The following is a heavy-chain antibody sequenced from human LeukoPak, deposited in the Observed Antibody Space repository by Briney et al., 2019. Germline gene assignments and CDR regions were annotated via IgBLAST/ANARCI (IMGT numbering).Heavy chain of an antibody. Sequence: GGSLRLSCAASGFTFSDHYMDWVRQAPGKGLEWVGRTRNKANSYTTEYAASVKGRFTISRDDSKNSLYLQMNSLKTEDTAVYYCARGVSSSWLYYYYYYYMDVWGKGTTVTVSS. CDR2: TRNKANSYTT. D-gene: IGHD6-13*01. J-gene: IGHJ6*03. CDR1: GFTFSDHY. V-gene: IGHV3-72*01. CDR3: ARGVSSSWLYYYYYYYMDV.